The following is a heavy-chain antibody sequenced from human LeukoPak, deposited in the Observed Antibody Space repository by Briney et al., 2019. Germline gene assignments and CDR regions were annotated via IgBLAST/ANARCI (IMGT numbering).Heavy chain of an antibody. CDR1: GYTFTPYS. CDR3: ARAYQPLGGLSFPDS. CDR2: INTNTGNP. V-gene: IGHV7-4-1*02. Sequence: GASVKVSCKASGYTFTPYSINWVRQAPGQGLEWMGWINTNTGNPTYAQGFTGRFVFSLDTSVSTAYLQISGLKAEDTAVYYCARAYQPLGGLSFPDSWGQGTLVTVSS. D-gene: IGHD3-16*02. J-gene: IGHJ5*01.